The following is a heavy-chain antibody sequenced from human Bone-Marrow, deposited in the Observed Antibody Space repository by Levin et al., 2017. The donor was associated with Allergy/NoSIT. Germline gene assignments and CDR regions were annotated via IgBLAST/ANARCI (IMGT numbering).Heavy chain of an antibody. Sequence: AGGSLRLSCTVSTSSISSGYYWGWIRQPPGKGLEWIGSMYHSGSTYYNPSLKSRITISIDTSKNQFSLRLTSVTAADTAVYYCARTLGYCSGDGCYYYFDQWGQGTLVTVSS. J-gene: IGHJ4*02. CDR2: MYHSGST. CDR3: ARTLGYCSGDGCYYYFDQ. CDR1: TSSISSGYY. V-gene: IGHV4-38-2*02. D-gene: IGHD2-15*01.